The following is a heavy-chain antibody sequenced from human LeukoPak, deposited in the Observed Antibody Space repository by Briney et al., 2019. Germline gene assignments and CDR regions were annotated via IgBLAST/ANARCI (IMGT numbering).Heavy chain of an antibody. CDR3: ARGRRLGVVVPAAGIRWFDP. CDR1: GGSFSGYY. D-gene: IGHD2-2*01. CDR2: INHSGST. V-gene: IGHV4-34*01. J-gene: IGHJ5*02. Sequence: PSETLSLTCAVYGGSFSGYYWSWIRRPPGKGLEWIGEINHSGSTNYNPSLKSRVTISVDTSKNQFSLKLSSVTAADTAVYYCARGRRLGVVVPAAGIRWFDPWGQATLVTVSS.